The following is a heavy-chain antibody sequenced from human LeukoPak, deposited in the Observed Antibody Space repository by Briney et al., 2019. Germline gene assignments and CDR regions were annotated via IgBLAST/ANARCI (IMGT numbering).Heavy chain of an antibody. V-gene: IGHV3-23*01. D-gene: IGHD2-15*01. Sequence: GRSLRLSCAASGFTLSSYAMSCVRQAPGKGLEWVSAISDAGNTYHADSVKGRFTISRDSSKNTLFLQMNRLRPEDAAVYYCAKAPVTTCRGAFCYPFDYWGLGTLVTVSS. CDR3: AKAPVTTCRGAFCYPFDY. CDR1: GFTLSSYA. J-gene: IGHJ4*02. CDR2: ISDAGNT.